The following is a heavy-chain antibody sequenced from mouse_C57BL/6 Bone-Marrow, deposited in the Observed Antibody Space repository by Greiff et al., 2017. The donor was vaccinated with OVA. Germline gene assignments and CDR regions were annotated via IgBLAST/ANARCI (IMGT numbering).Heavy chain of an antibody. V-gene: IGHV3-6*01. CDR2: ISYDGSN. J-gene: IGHJ1*03. Sequence: EVKLVESGPGLVKPSQSLSLTCSVTGYSITSGYYWNWIRQFPGNKLEWMGYISYDGSNNYNPSLKNRISITRDTSKNQFFLKLNSVTTEDTATYYCARKSLDYSNYVRYFDVWGTGTTVTVSS. CDR1: GYSITSGYY. CDR3: ARKSLDYSNYVRYFDV. D-gene: IGHD2-5*01.